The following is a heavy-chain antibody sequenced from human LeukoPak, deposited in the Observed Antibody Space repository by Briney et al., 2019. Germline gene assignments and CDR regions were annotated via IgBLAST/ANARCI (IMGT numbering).Heavy chain of an antibody. V-gene: IGHV3-48*03. Sequence: GSLRLSCAASGFTFSSYEMNWVRQAPGKGLEWVSYISSSGSTIYYADSVKGRFTISRDNAKNSLYLQMNSLRAEDTAVYYCASRYNNWYFDLWGRGTLVTVSS. CDR2: ISSSGSTI. J-gene: IGHJ2*01. D-gene: IGHD3-16*02. CDR1: GFTFSSYE. CDR3: ASRYNNWYFDL.